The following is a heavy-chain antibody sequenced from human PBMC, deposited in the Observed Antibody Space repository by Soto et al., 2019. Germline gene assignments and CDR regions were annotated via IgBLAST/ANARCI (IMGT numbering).Heavy chain of an antibody. CDR1: GFTFSSYW. D-gene: IGHD4-17*01. CDR3: ARTYGSNSHFDY. Sequence: EVQLVESGGGLVQPGGSLRLSCAASGFTFSSYWMHWVRQAPGKGLVWVSRIHSDGGTTTYADSVKGRFTMSRDTAKNTLYLQMNSLRAEDTAVYYCARTYGSNSHFDYWGQGTLVTVSS. J-gene: IGHJ4*02. V-gene: IGHV3-74*01. CDR2: IHSDGGTT.